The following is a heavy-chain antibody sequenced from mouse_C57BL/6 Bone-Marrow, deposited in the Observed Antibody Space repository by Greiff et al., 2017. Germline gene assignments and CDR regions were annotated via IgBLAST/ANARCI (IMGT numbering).Heavy chain of an antibody. V-gene: IGHV5-6*01. CDR3: ARQGLRLYYAMDY. D-gene: IGHD2-4*01. Sequence: EVQLVESGGDLVKPGGSLKLSCAASGFTFSSYGMSWVRQTPDKRLEWVATISSGGSYTYYPDSVKGRFTISRGNAKNTLYLQISSLKSEDTAMYYCARQGLRLYYAMDYWGQGTSVTVSS. CDR2: ISSGGSYT. J-gene: IGHJ4*01. CDR1: GFTFSSYG.